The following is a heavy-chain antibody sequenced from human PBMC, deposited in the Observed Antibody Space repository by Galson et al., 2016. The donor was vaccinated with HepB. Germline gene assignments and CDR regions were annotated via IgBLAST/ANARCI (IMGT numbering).Heavy chain of an antibody. CDR1: GGSINSDDYY. V-gene: IGHV4-30-4*01. J-gene: IGHJ5*02. D-gene: IGHD3-10*01. Sequence: TLSLTCTVSGGSINSDDYYWGWIRQPPGRGLEWIGYVYYSGSTFYNPSLSSRLTISLDTSKNEFSLRLSSVTAADPAVYYCVRQSGSHGTAVVPASQRWFDPWGRGTLVTVSS. CDR2: VYYSGST. CDR3: VRQSGSHGTAVVPASQRWFDP.